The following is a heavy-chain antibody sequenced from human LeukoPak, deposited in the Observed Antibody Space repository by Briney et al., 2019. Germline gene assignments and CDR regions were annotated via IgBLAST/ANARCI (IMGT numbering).Heavy chain of an antibody. CDR1: GYSISSGYY. D-gene: IGHD2-15*01. V-gene: IGHV4-38-2*02. Sequence: SETLSLTCAVSGYSISSGYYWGWLRQPPGKGLEWIGSIYHSGSTYYNPSLKSRVTISVGTSKNQFSLKLSSVTAADTAVYYCAREVGCSGGSCYPYYYYYYGMDVWGKGTTVTVSS. J-gene: IGHJ6*04. CDR2: IYHSGST. CDR3: AREVGCSGGSCYPYYYYYYGMDV.